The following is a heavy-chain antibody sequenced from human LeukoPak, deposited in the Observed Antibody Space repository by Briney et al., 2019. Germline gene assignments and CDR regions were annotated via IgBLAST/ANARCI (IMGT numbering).Heavy chain of an antibody. D-gene: IGHD4-17*01. CDR3: ARAATVTDNWFDP. V-gene: IGHV1-8*01. CDR1: GYTFTSYD. CDR2: MNPNSGNT. J-gene: IGHJ5*02. Sequence: ASVKVSCKASGYTFTSYDINWVRQATGQGLEWMGWMNPNSGNTGYAQKFQGRVTMTRNTSISTAYMELSSLRSEDTAVYYCARAATVTDNWFDPWGQGTLVTVSS.